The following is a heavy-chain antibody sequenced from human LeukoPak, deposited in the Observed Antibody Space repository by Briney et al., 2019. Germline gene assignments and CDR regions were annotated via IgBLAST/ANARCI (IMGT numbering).Heavy chain of an antibody. D-gene: IGHD3-3*01. J-gene: IGHJ4*02. CDR1: GYTFTSYY. Sequence: ASVKVSCKASGYTFTSYYMHWVRQAPGQGLEWMGIINPSGGSTSYAQKFQSRVTMTRDTSTSTVYMELSSLRSEDTAVYYCARAESSITIFGVADFDYWGQGTLVTVSS. V-gene: IGHV1-46*03. CDR2: INPSGGST. CDR3: ARAESSITIFGVADFDY.